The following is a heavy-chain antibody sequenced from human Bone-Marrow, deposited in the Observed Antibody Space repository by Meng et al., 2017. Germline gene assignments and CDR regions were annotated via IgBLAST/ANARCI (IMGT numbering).Heavy chain of an antibody. CDR2: IYYSGST. Sequence: QVQLQESGPGLVKPSQTLSLTCTVSGGSISSGDYYLSWIRQPPGRGLEWIGYIYYSGSTYYNPSLRSRVTISVDTSKNQFSLILTSVTAADTAVYFCARVETATTNPYFDYWGQGTLVTVSS. J-gene: IGHJ4*02. D-gene: IGHD5-24*01. V-gene: IGHV4-30-4*01. CDR1: GGSISSGDYY. CDR3: ARVETATTNPYFDY.